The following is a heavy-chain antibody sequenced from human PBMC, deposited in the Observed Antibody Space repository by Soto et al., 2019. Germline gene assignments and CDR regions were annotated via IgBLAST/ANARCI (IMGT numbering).Heavy chain of an antibody. J-gene: IGHJ5*02. D-gene: IGHD2-2*01. CDR1: GGTFSSYT. CDR3: AILELDIVVVPAARFDP. V-gene: IGHV1-69*02. Sequence: QVQLVQSGAEVKKPGSSVKVSCKASGGTFSSYTISWVRQAPGQGLEWMGRIIPILGIANYAQKFQGRVTITAXXSXSXXYMELSSLRSEDTAVYYCAILELDIVVVPAARFDPWGQGTLVTVSS. CDR2: IIPILGIA.